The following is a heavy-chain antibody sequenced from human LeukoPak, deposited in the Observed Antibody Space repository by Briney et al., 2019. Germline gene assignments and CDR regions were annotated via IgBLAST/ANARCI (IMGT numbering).Heavy chain of an antibody. CDR2: INWSSGSI. Sequence: PGGSLRLSCATSGFTFDDYAMHWVRQAPGKGLEWVSGINWSSGSIGYADSVKGRFTISRDNAKKSLFIQMNSLRVDDTALYYCARDHVGSNTNWFDSWGQGTQVIVSS. J-gene: IGHJ5*01. V-gene: IGHV3-9*01. CDR1: GFTFDDYA. D-gene: IGHD4-23*01. CDR3: ARDHVGSNTNWFDS.